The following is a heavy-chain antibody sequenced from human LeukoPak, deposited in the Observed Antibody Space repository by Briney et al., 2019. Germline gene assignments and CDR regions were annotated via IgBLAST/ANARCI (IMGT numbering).Heavy chain of an antibody. CDR3: AKAWALLNY. V-gene: IGHV3-23*01. Sequence: PGGSLRLSCAASGFTFSSQSMSWVRQAPGKRLEWVSSISSSGGSTYYADSVKGRFTISRDNSKNTLYLQMNSLRAEDTAVYYCAKAWALLNYWGQGTLVTVSS. CDR1: GFTFSSQS. J-gene: IGHJ4*02. CDR2: ISSSGGST. D-gene: IGHD3-10*01.